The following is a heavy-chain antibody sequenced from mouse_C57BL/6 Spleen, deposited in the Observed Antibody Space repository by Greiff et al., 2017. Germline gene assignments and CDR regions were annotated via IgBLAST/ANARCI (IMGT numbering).Heavy chain of an antibody. V-gene: IGHV2-4*01. D-gene: IGHD2-5*01. Sequence: VQLQQSGPGLVQPSQSLSITCTASGFSLTSYGVHWVRQPPGKGLEWLGVIWSGGSTDYNAAFISRLSISKDNSTSQVFFKMNSLQADDTAIDYCAKTSYSNSYAMDYWGQGTSVTVSA. CDR1: GFSLTSYG. CDR2: IWSGGST. CDR3: AKTSYSNSYAMDY. J-gene: IGHJ4*01.